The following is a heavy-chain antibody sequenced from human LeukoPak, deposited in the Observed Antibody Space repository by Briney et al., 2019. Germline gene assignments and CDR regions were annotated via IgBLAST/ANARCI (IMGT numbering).Heavy chain of an antibody. Sequence: GGSLRLSCAASGFTFSSYAMSWVRQAPGKGLEWASAISGSGGSTYYADSVKGRFTISRDNSKNTLYLQMNSLRAEDTAVYYCAKRLGDYVSIFDYWGQGTLVTVSS. CDR3: AKRLGDYVSIFDY. J-gene: IGHJ4*02. CDR2: ISGSGGST. CDR1: GFTFSSYA. V-gene: IGHV3-23*01. D-gene: IGHD4-17*01.